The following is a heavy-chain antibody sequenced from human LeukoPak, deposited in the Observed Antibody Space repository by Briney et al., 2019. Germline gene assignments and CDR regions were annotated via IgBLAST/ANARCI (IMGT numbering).Heavy chain of an antibody. V-gene: IGHV3-48*03. J-gene: IGHJ4*02. CDR3: ARGQWLVDPY. D-gene: IGHD6-19*01. CDR2: ISSSGFTI. CDR1: GLTFTGFT. Sequence: GGSLRLSCAASGLTFTGFTMNWVRQAPGKGLEWVSYISSSGFTIYYADSVKGRFTISRDNAKNSLYLQMNSLRAEDTAVYYCARGQWLVDPYWGQGTLVTVSS.